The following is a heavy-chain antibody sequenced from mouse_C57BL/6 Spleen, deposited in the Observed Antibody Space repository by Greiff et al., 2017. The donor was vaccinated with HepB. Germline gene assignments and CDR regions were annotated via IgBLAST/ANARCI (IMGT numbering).Heavy chain of an antibody. V-gene: IGHV1-59*01. CDR3: ARPYDYDGGDY. Sequence: VQLQQPGAELVRPGTSVKLSCKASGYTFTSYWMHWVKQRPGQGLEWIGVIDPSDSYTNYNQKFKGKATLTVDTSSSTAYMQLSSLTSEDSAVYYCARPYDYDGGDYWGQGTSVTVSS. J-gene: IGHJ4*01. CDR1: GYTFTSYW. D-gene: IGHD2-4*01. CDR2: IDPSDSYT.